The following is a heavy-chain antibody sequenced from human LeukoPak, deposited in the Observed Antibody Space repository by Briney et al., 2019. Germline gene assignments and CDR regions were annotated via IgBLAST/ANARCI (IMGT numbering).Heavy chain of an antibody. CDR1: GYSFTRNW. CDR2: IYPGDSDT. CDR3: ARRVVNNRNWYFDL. V-gene: IGHV5-51*01. J-gene: IGHJ2*01. Sequence: GESLKISCKGSGYSFTRNWIGWVRQMPGKGLEWMAIIYPGDSDTRYSTSFQGRVTISADKSINTAYLQWSSLKASDTAMYYCARRVVNNRNWYFDLWGRGTLVTVSS. D-gene: IGHD4-23*01.